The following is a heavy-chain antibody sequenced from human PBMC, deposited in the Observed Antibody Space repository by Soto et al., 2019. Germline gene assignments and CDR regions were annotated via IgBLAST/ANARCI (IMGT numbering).Heavy chain of an antibody. CDR3: ARDHCSSTSCYGYYYGMDV. Sequence: QVQLQESGPGLVKPSQTLSLTCTVSGGSISSGGYYWSWIRQHPGKGLEWIGYIYYSGSTYYNPSLTSRVTISVDTSKNQFSLKLSSVTAADTAVYYCARDHCSSTSCYGYYYGMDVWGQGTTVTVSS. CDR1: GGSISSGGYY. D-gene: IGHD2-2*01. V-gene: IGHV4-31*03. J-gene: IGHJ6*02. CDR2: IYYSGST.